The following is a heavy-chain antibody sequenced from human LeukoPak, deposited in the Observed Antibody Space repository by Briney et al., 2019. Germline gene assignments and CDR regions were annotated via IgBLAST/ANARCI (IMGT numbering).Heavy chain of an antibody. CDR1: GFPFTSYW. Sequence: GSLRLSFAASGFPFTSYWMYWVRQAPGKGLEWVADIKADGSEKYYVDSVKGRFTISRDNAKNSLYLQMNSLRAEDTAVYYCARSSYYCFDYWGQGTLVTVSS. D-gene: IGHD2-21*01. V-gene: IGHV3-7*01. CDR2: IKADGSEK. J-gene: IGHJ4*02. CDR3: ARSSYYCFDY.